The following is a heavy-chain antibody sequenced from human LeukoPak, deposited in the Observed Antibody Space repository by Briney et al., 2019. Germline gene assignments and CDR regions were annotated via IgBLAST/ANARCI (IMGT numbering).Heavy chain of an antibody. Sequence: GGSLRLSCAASGFTFSNYAMNWVRQAPGKGLELVSGISGSGGSTYYADSVKGRFTISRDNSKNTLYLQMISLRAEDTAVYYCAKDRYSNYGNWFDPWGQGTLVTVFS. CDR1: GFTFSNYA. CDR3: AKDRYSNYGNWFDP. V-gene: IGHV3-23*01. CDR2: ISGSGGST. D-gene: IGHD4-11*01. J-gene: IGHJ5*02.